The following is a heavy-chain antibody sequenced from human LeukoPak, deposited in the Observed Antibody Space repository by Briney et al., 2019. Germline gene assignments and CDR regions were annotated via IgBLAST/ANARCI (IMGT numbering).Heavy chain of an antibody. CDR1: GGSISSGSYY. V-gene: IGHV4-61*02. Sequence: SQTLSLTCTVSGGSISSGSYYWSWIRQPAGKGLEWIGRIYTSGSTNYNPSLKSRVTISVDTSKNQFSLKLSSVTAADTAVYYCARGWWGPNWFDPWGQGTLVTVSS. J-gene: IGHJ5*02. D-gene: IGHD2-21*02. CDR2: IYTSGST. CDR3: ARGWWGPNWFDP.